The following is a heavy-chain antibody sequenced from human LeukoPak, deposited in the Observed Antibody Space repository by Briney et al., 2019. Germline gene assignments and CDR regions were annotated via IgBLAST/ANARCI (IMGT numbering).Heavy chain of an antibody. CDR1: GYTFTSYA. J-gene: IGHJ4*02. CDR3: ARGRDDYGDPLDY. D-gene: IGHD4-17*01. CDR2: INAGNGNT. V-gene: IGHV1-3*01. Sequence: ASVKVSCKASGYTFTSYAMHWVRQAPGQRLEWMGWINAGNGNTKYSQKFQGRVTITGDTSASTAYMELSSLRSEDTAVYYCARGRDDYGDPLDYWGQGTLVTVSS.